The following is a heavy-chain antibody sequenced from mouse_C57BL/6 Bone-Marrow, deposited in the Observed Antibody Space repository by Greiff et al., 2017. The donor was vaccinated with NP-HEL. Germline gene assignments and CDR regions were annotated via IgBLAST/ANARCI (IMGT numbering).Heavy chain of an antibody. CDR3: ARHYGSVYYAMDY. CDR1: GYTFTSYG. CDR2: IYPRSGNT. J-gene: IGHJ4*01. Sequence: QVQLQQSGAELARPGASVKLSCKASGYTFTSYGISWVKQRTGQGLEWIGEIYPRSGNTYYNEKFKGKATLTADKSSSTAYMELRSLTSEDAAVYFCARHYGSVYYAMDYWGQGTSVTVSS. D-gene: IGHD1-1*01. V-gene: IGHV1-81*01.